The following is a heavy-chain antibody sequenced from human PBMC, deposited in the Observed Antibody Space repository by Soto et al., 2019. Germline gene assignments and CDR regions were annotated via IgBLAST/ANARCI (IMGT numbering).Heavy chain of an antibody. CDR1: GGSISSSSYY. CDR3: ASQVHGGSFRAIMTNWFDP. V-gene: IGHV4-39*01. Sequence: QLQLQESGPGLVEPSETLSLTCTVSGGSISSSSYYWGWIRQPPGKGLEWLGSIYYSGSTYYNPSLRSRVTISVDPPKNQFALKLSAVADADTAVYYCASQVHGGSFRAIMTNWFDPWGQGTLGTVSS. CDR2: IYYSGST. J-gene: IGHJ5*02. D-gene: IGHD2-15*01.